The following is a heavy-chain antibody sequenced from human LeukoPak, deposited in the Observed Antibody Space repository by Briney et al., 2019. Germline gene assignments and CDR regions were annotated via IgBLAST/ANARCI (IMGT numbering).Heavy chain of an antibody. CDR1: GLSFSFYA. V-gene: IGHV3-23*01. CDR3: AKAPPTTLKAFDI. CDR2: ISGGGAGT. Sequence: GGSLRLSCAASGLSFSFYAMSWVRQAPGKGLEWVSSISGGGAGTYYADSVRGRFTISRDNSKNTLYLQMNSLRAEDTAVYYCAKAPPTTLKAFDIWGQGTMVTVSS. J-gene: IGHJ3*02. D-gene: IGHD4-17*01.